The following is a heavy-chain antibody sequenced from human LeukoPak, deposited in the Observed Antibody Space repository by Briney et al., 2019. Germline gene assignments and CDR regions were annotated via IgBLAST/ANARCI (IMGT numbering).Heavy chain of an antibody. CDR1: GFTFSSYA. CDR2: ISGSGGST. V-gene: IGHV3-23*01. J-gene: IGHJ4*02. Sequence: PGGSLRLSCAASGFTFSSYAMSWVRQAPGKGLEWVSAISGSGGSTYYADSVKGRFTISRDDSKNTLYLQMNSLKVEDTAVYYCTTLYNDFWSGYLNFFDSWGRGTLVTVSS. D-gene: IGHD3-3*01. CDR3: TTLYNDFWSGYLNFFDS.